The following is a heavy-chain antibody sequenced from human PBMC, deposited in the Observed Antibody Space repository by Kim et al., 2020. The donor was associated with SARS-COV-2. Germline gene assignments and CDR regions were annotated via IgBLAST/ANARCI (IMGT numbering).Heavy chain of an antibody. CDR2: IYTSGST. D-gene: IGHD6-13*01. V-gene: IGHV4-61*02. Sequence: SETLSLTCTVSGGSISSGSYYWSWIRQPAGKGLEWIGRIYTSGSTNYNPSLKSRVTISVDTSKNQFSLKLSSVTAADTAVYYCASVAAAGTYYYGMDVWGPGTTVTVSS. J-gene: IGHJ6*02. CDR1: GGSISSGSYY. CDR3: ASVAAAGTYYYGMDV.